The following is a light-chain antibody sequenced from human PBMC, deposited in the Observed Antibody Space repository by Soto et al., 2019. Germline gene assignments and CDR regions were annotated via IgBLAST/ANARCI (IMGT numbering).Light chain of an antibody. CDR2: AAS. V-gene: IGKV1-17*01. J-gene: IGKJ1*01. CDR3: LQHRSYPVT. Sequence: DIQMTQSPSSLSASVGDRVTITCRASQSISSYLNWYQQKPGKPPKILIYAASSLQSGVPSRFSGSGSGTEFTLPLSSLQPEDFATYYCLQHRSYPVTFGQGTKVDIK. CDR1: QSISSY.